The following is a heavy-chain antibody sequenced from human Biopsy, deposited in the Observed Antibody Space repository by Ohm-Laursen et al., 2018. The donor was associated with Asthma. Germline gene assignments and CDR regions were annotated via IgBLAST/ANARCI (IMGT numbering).Heavy chain of an antibody. V-gene: IGHV4-39*01. Sequence: GTLSLTCTVSSGSITSSSYYWGWIRQPPGKVMEWIGGLYHSGDPYYHTSLKSRTTMSVDTSKNQLTLKMSSVTAADTAVYFCVGHQYSSSWSTFDYWGQGALVTVSS. J-gene: IGHJ4*02. D-gene: IGHD3-22*01. CDR2: LYHSGDP. CDR3: VGHQYSSSWSTFDY. CDR1: SGSITSSSYY.